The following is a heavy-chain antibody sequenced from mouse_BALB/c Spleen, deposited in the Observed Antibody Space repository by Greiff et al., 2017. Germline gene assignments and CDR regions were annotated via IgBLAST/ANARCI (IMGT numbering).Heavy chain of an antibody. CDR1: GYTFTNYW. Sequence: VKLVESGAELVRPGTSVKISCKASGYTFTNYWLGWVKQRPGHGLEWIGDIYPGGGYTNYNEKFKGKATLTADTSSSTAYMQLSSLTSEDSAVYFCARSLLDYWGQGTSVTVSS. CDR2: IYPGGGYT. D-gene: IGHD2-1*01. CDR3: ARSLLDY. V-gene: IGHV1-63*02. J-gene: IGHJ4*01.